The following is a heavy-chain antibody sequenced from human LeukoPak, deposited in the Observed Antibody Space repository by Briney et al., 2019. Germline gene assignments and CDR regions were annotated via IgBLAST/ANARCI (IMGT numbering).Heavy chain of an antibody. CDR2: IYHSGSI. D-gene: IGHD3-3*01. Sequence: PSQTLSLTCTVSGGSINSGGYSWSWIRQHPGKGLEWIGHIYHSGSIDYNPSLKSRVTISLDTSENQFSVRLSSVTAADTAVYYCARDSRGYYDFWSGYFGPGGYFDYWGQGTLVTVSS. CDR3: ARDSRGYYDFWSGYFGPGGYFDY. V-gene: IGHV4-31*03. CDR1: GGSINSGGYS. J-gene: IGHJ4*02.